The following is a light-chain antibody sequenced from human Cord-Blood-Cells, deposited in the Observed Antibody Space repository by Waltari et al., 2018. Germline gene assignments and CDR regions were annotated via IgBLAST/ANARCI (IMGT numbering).Light chain of an antibody. Sequence: QSALTQPASVSGSPGQSITISCTGTISDVGGYNYVSWYQQHPGKAPKLMIYDVSKRPSGVSNRFSGSKSGNTASLTISGLQAEDEADYYCSSYTSSSTPYVFGTGTKVTVL. J-gene: IGLJ1*01. CDR3: SSYTSSSTPYV. CDR1: ISDVGGYNY. CDR2: DVS. V-gene: IGLV2-14*01.